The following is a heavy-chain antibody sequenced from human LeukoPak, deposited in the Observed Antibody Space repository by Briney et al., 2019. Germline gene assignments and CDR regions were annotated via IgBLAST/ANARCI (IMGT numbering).Heavy chain of an antibody. J-gene: IGHJ4*02. CDR1: GGSIRSSNW. V-gene: IGHV4-4*02. CDR2: IYHSGST. Sequence: SETLSLTCAVSGGSIRSSNWWSWVRQPPGKGLEWIGEIYHSGSTNYNPSLKSRVTISVDKSKNQFSLKLSSVTAADTAVYYCASVLTGYSRYYFDYWGQGTLVTVSS. D-gene: IGHD3-9*01. CDR3: ASVLTGYSRYYFDY.